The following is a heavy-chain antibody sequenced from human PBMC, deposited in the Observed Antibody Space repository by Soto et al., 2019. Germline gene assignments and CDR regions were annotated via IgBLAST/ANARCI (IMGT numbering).Heavy chain of an antibody. D-gene: IGHD3-10*01. Sequence: ASVKVSCKASGYTFTGYYMHWVRQAPGQGLEWMGWINPNSGGTNYAQKFQGWVTMTRDTSISTAYMELSRLRSDDTAVYYCARPGALGSDAFDIWGQGTMVTVSS. CDR3: ARPGALGSDAFDI. CDR2: INPNSGGT. V-gene: IGHV1-2*04. CDR1: GYTFTGYY. J-gene: IGHJ3*02.